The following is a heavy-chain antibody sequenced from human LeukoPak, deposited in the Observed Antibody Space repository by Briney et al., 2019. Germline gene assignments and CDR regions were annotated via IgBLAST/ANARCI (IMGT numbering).Heavy chain of an antibody. CDR3: ARDHPYYDILTGLDY. CDR2: ISYDGSNK. CDR1: GFTFSSYA. J-gene: IGHJ4*02. V-gene: IGHV3-30*04. D-gene: IGHD3-9*01. Sequence: GGSLRLSCAASGFTFSSYAMHWVRQAPGKGLEWVAVISYDGSNKYYADSVKGRFTISRDNSKNTLYLQMNSLRAEDTAVHYCARDHPYYDILTGLDYWGQGTLVTVSS.